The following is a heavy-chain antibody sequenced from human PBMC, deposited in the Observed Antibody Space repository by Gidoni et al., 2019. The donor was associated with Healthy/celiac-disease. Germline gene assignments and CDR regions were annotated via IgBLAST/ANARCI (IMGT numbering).Heavy chain of an antibody. CDR1: GITFDDYA. J-gene: IGHJ4*02. CDR3: AKDEHPGYSSNFDY. Sequence: EVQLVESGGGLVQPGRSLRLSCAASGITFDDYAMHWVRQAPGKGLEWVSGISWNSGSIGYADSVKGLFTISRDNAKNSLYLQMNSLRAEDTALYYCAKDEHPGYSSNFDYWGQGTLVTVSS. CDR2: ISWNSGSI. V-gene: IGHV3-9*01. D-gene: IGHD5-18*01.